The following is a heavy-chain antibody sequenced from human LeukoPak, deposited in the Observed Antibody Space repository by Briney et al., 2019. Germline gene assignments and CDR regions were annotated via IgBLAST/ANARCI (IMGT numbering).Heavy chain of an antibody. CDR3: AKDPIQLWSRGAFDI. CDR2: ISGSGGST. D-gene: IGHD5-18*01. V-gene: IGHV3-23*01. CDR1: GFTFSSYA. Sequence: PGGSLRLSCAASGFTFSSYAMSWVRQAPGKGLEWVSAISGSGGSTYYADSVKGRFTISRDNSKKTLYLQMNSLRAEDTAVYYCAKDPIQLWSRGAFDIWGQGTMVTVSS. J-gene: IGHJ3*02.